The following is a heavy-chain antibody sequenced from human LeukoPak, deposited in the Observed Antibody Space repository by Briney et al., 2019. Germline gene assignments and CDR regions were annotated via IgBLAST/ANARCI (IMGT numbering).Heavy chain of an antibody. D-gene: IGHD5-24*01. CDR3: ARDKDGYNMEYYFDY. J-gene: IGHJ4*02. V-gene: IGHV3-30*03. CDR2: ISYDGSNK. Sequence: GGSLRLSCAASGFTFSSYGMHWVRQAPGKGLEWVAVISYDGSNKYYADSVKGRFTISRDNSQNTLDLQMNNLRAEDTAVYYCARDKDGYNMEYYFDYWGQGTLVTVSS. CDR1: GFTFSSYG.